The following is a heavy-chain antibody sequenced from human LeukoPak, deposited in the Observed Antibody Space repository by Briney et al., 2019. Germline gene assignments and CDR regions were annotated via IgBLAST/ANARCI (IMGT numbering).Heavy chain of an antibody. D-gene: IGHD4-23*01. CDR2: ISSSSSYI. J-gene: IGHJ3*02. V-gene: IGHV3-21*01. CDR3: ARDGGNSVLIAFDI. CDR1: GFTFSGYS. Sequence: GGSLRLSCAASGFTFSGYSMNWVRQAPGKGLEWVSSISSSSSYIYYADSVKGRFTISRDNAKNSLYLQMNSLRAEDTAVYYCARDGGNSVLIAFDIWGQGTMVTVSS.